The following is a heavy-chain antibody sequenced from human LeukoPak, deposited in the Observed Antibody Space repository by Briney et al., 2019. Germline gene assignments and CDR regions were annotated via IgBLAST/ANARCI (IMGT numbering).Heavy chain of an antibody. Sequence: GGSLRLSCAVSGFTFSSYSMNWVRQAPGKGLEWVSSISSSSSYIYYADSLKGRFSISRDNAKKSLYLQMNSLRAEDTAVYYCARGPENWFDPWGQGTLVTVSS. CDR1: GFTFSSYS. J-gene: IGHJ5*02. D-gene: IGHD1-14*01. CDR2: ISSSSSYI. V-gene: IGHV3-21*01. CDR3: ARGPENWFDP.